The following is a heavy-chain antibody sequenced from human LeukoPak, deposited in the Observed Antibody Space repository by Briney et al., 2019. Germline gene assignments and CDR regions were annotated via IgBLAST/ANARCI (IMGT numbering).Heavy chain of an antibody. CDR2: IRYDGSNK. CDR1: GFTFSSYG. D-gene: IGHD5-18*01. CDR3: AKSFGVYTAMVIGPDY. J-gene: IGHJ4*02. Sequence: GGPLRLSCAASGFTFSSYGMHWVRQAPGKGLEWVAFIRYDGSNKYYADSVKGRFTISRDNSKNTLYLQMNSLRAEDTAVYYCAKSFGVYTAMVIGPDYWGQGTLVTVSS. V-gene: IGHV3-30*02.